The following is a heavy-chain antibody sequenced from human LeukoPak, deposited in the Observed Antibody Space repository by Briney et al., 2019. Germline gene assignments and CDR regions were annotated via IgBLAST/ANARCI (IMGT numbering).Heavy chain of an antibody. D-gene: IGHD3-10*01. CDR2: IIPTFGTA. CDR3: ARDGNHYGSGSSHFDY. CDR1: GGTFSSYA. V-gene: IGHV1-69*05. Sequence: ASVKVSCKASGGTFSSYAISWVRQAPGQGLEWMGRIIPTFGTANYAQKFQGRVTITTDESTSTAYMELSSLRSEDTAVYYCARDGNHYGSGSSHFDYWGQGTLLTVSS. J-gene: IGHJ4*02.